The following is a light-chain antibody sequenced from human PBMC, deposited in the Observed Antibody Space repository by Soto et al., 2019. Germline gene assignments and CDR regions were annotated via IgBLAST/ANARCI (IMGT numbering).Light chain of an antibody. CDR2: DTR. CDR1: TGAVTSGHY. CDR3: LPSYCGAYDV. V-gene: IGLV7-46*01. J-gene: IGLJ1*01. Sequence: QAVVTQAPSLTVSPGGTGTLTCGSSTGAVTSGHYPYWFQQKPGQAPRTLIYDTRNKHSWTPARFSGSLLGGKAALTLSGAQPENKAEYYCLPSYCGAYDVFDTGTKVTVL.